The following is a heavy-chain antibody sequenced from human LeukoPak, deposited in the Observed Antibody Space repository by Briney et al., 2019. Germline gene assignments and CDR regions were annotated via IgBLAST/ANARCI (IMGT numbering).Heavy chain of an antibody. CDR1: GGSFSGYY. Sequence: PSETLSLTCAVYGGSFSGYYWSWIRQPPGKGLEWIGEINHSGSTNYNPSLKSRVTISVDTSKNQFSLKLSSVTAADTAVYYCASGPRTAALVVPAALDVDTRTAFDYWGQGTLVTVSS. J-gene: IGHJ4*02. D-gene: IGHD2-2*01. CDR2: INHSGST. CDR3: ASGPRTAALVVPAALDVDTRTAFDY. V-gene: IGHV4-34*01.